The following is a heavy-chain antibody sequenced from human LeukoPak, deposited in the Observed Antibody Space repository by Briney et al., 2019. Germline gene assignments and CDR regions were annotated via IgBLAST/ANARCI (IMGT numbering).Heavy chain of an antibody. J-gene: IGHJ6*03. CDR3: ARGAPYYDFWSGYSGFRYYYYMDV. D-gene: IGHD3-3*01. Sequence: SETLSLTCTVSGGSISSYYWSWIRQPPGKGLEWIGEISHSGSTNYNPSLKSRVTISVDTSKNQFSLKLSSVTAADTAVYYCARGAPYYDFWSGYSGFRYYYYMDVWGKGTTVTVSS. CDR1: GGSISSYY. V-gene: IGHV4-34*01. CDR2: ISHSGST.